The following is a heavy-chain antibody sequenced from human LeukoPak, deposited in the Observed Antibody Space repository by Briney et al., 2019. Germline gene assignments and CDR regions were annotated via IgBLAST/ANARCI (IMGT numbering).Heavy chain of an antibody. CDR2: ISAYNGNT. Sequence: GASVKVSCKASGYTFTSYGISWVRQAPGQGLEWMGWISAYNGNTNYAQKLQGRVTMTTDTSTSTAYMELRSLRSDDTAVYYCARDPTVMVGAGLDAFDIWGQGTMVTVSS. J-gene: IGHJ3*02. D-gene: IGHD2-15*01. V-gene: IGHV1-18*01. CDR3: ARDPTVMVGAGLDAFDI. CDR1: GYTFTSYG.